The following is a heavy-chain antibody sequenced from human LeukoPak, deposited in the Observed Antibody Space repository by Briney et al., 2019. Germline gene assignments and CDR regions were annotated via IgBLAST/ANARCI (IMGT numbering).Heavy chain of an antibody. Sequence: SETLSLTCTVSGGSINNYYCTWIRQTPGKGLEWIGNIYYTGRTDYNPSLKSRVTISVDTSKNQFSLKLSSVTAADTAVYYCARGGDILTGYHILLAVFWGQGTLVTVSS. CDR3: ARGGDILTGYHILLAVF. CDR2: IYYTGRT. CDR1: GGSINNYY. D-gene: IGHD3-9*01. V-gene: IGHV4-59*08. J-gene: IGHJ4*02.